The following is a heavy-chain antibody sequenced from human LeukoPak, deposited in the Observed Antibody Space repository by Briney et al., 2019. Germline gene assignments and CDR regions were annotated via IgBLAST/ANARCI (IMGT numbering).Heavy chain of an antibody. CDR1: GFTLSNTW. D-gene: IGHD3-16*02. V-gene: IGHV3-15*01. CDR2: IKGKTDGGTT. J-gene: IGHJ4*02. CDR3: PIDYDYAWGSYRLGY. Sequence: GGSLRLSCAASGFTLSNTWMSWVRQAPGKGLEWVGRIKGKTDGGTTDYAAPVKGRFTISRDDSKNTLYLQMNSLKTEDTAVYYCPIDYDYAWGSYRLGYWGQGTLVIVSS.